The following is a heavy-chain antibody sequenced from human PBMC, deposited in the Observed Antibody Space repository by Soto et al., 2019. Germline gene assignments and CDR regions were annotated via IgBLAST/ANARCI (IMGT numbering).Heavy chain of an antibody. CDR2: INHSGST. J-gene: IGHJ4*02. D-gene: IGHD2-15*01. CDR3: ARGPNNCSGGSCYKGFDY. Sequence: PSETLSLTCAVYGGSFSGYYWSWIRQPPGKGLEWIGEINHSGSTNYNPSLKSRVTISVDTSKNQFSLKLSSVTAADTAVYYCARGPNNCSGGSCYKGFDYWGQGTLVTVSS. V-gene: IGHV4-34*01. CDR1: GGSFSGYY.